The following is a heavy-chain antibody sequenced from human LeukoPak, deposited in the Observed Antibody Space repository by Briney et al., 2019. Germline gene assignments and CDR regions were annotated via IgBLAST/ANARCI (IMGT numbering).Heavy chain of an antibody. CDR2: IRYDGSNK. V-gene: IGHV3-30*02. J-gene: IGHJ3*02. Sequence: GGSLRLSCAASGFAFSASGMHWVRQAPGKGLDWVAFIRYDGSNKYYADSVKGRFTISRDNSKNTLYLQMNSLRVEDTALYYCAKSTSDIWGQGTMVTVSS. CDR3: AKSTSDI. CDR1: GFAFSASG.